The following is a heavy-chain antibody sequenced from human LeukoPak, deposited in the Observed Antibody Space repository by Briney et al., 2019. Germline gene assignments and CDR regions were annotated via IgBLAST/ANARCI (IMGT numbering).Heavy chain of an antibody. CDR2: ISGSGGST. D-gene: IGHD1-26*01. V-gene: IGHV3-23*01. CDR1: GFTFSSYA. CDR3: AKDHQDPIVGATWSAFDY. Sequence: PGGSLRLSCAASGFTFSSYAMSWVRQAPGKGLEWVSAISGSGGSTYYADSVKGRFTISRDNSKNTLYLQMNSLRAEDTAVYYCAKDHQDPIVGATWSAFDYWGQGTLVTVSS. J-gene: IGHJ4*02.